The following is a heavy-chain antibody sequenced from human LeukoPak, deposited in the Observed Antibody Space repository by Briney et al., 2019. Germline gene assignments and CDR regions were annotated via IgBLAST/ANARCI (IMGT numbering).Heavy chain of an antibody. CDR2: ISGSGGST. Sequence: PGGSLRLSCAASGFTFSSYAMSWVREAPGKGLEWVSAISGSGGSTYYADSVKGRFTISRDNSKNTLYLQMNSLRAEDTAVYYCAKDRLVEMATTPPDYWGQGTLVTVSS. J-gene: IGHJ4*02. D-gene: IGHD5-24*01. V-gene: IGHV3-23*01. CDR3: AKDRLVEMATTPPDY. CDR1: GFTFSSYA.